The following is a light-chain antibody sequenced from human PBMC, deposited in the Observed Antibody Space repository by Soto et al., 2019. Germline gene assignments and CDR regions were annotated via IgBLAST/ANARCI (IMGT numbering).Light chain of an antibody. CDR1: QGIRSH. CDR2: AAS. CDR3: HQVDGYPHT. J-gene: IGKJ2*01. V-gene: IGKV1-9*01. Sequence: DVQLTQSPSFLSASVGDRVTITCRASQGIRSHLAWYQQTPGRGPKLLIYAASTLLSGVPSRFSGSGVGTDFTLAISNLQPEDFATYYCHQVDGYPHTFGQGTKLEI.